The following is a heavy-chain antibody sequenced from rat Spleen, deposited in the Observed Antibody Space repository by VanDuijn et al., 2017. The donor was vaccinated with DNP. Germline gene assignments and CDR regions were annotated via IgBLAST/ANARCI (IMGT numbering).Heavy chain of an antibody. CDR3: ARQGQLAFDY. J-gene: IGHJ2*01. V-gene: IGHV5S11*01. D-gene: IGHD1-10*01. CDR2: ISSDGSHT. CDR1: GFTFSDYY. Sequence: EVKLVESGGGLVQPGRSLKLSCAGSGFTFSDYYMAWVRQTPTKGLDWVASISSDGSHTYYRDSVKGRFTISRDNAKSTLYLQMDSLRSEETATYYCARQGQLAFDYWGQGVMVTVSS.